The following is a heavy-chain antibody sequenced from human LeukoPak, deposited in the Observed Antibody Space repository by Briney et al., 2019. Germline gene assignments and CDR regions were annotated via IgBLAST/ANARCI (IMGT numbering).Heavy chain of an antibody. V-gene: IGHV5-51*01. J-gene: IGHJ6*03. CDR3: ARHHRRIAARLPFYYYYYMDV. D-gene: IGHD6-6*01. CDR1: GYSFTSYW. CDR2: IYPGDSDT. Sequence: GESLKISCKGSGYSFTSYWSGWVRQMPGKGLEWMGLIYPGDSDTRYSPSFQGQVTISADKSISTAYLQWSSLKASDTAMYYCARHHRRIAARLPFYYYYYMDVWGKGTTVTVSS.